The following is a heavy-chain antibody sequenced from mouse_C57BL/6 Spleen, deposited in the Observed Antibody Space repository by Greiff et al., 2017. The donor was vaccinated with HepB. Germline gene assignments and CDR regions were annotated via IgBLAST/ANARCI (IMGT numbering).Heavy chain of an antibody. CDR3: ARSLIHYDYVYAMGC. CDR1: GYTFPSYW. CDR2: IYPGSGST. Sequence: VQLQQPGAELVKPGASVKMSCKASGYTFPSYWITWVKQRPGQGLEWIGDIYPGSGSTNYNEKFKSKATLTVDTSSSTAYMQLSSLTSEDSAVYYCARSLIHYDYVYAMGCWGQGTSGTVSS. V-gene: IGHV1-55*01. D-gene: IGHD2-4*01. J-gene: IGHJ4*01.